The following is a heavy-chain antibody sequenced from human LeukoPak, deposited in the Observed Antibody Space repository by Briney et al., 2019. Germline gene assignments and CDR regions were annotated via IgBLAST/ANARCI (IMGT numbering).Heavy chain of an antibody. V-gene: IGHV3-30*18. CDR3: AKAGDGYNELNH. CDR2: ISYDGSIE. CDR1: GFTFSSCK. J-gene: IGHJ5*02. D-gene: IGHD5-24*01. Sequence: GGSLRLSCAASGFTFSSCKMHWVRQAPGKGLEWVAVISYDGSIEYYVDSVKGRFTIPRDNSKNTLFLQMNSLRAEDTAVYYCAKAGDGYNELNHWGQGTRVTVSS.